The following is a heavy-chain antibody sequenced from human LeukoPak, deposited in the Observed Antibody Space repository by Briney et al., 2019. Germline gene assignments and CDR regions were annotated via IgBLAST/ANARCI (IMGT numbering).Heavy chain of an antibody. CDR3: ACSNGNWFDP. J-gene: IGHJ5*02. CDR2: IYYSGSN. CDR1: GGSISSYY. V-gene: IGHV4-59*01. Sequence: PSETLSLTCTVSGGSISSYYRSWIRQPPGKGLDWIGYIYYSGSNNYNPPLKSRVTISVDTSKNQFSLKLSSVTAADTAVYYCACSNGNWFDPWGQGTLVTVSS. D-gene: IGHD4-11*01.